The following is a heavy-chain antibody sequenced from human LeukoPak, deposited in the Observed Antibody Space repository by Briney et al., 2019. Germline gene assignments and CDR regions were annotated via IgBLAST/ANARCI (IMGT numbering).Heavy chain of an antibody. CDR2: ISANGANT. Sequence: GGSLRLSXAASEFTLGSYAMSWVRQAPGKGLEWVSGISANGANTHYAESVRGRFIISRDNSKNTLYLQMNSLRAGDTALYFCAKYHNPDSTGPFHWGQGTLVTVSS. CDR3: AKYHNPDSTGPFH. D-gene: IGHD3-22*01. J-gene: IGHJ4*02. CDR1: EFTLGSYA. V-gene: IGHV3-23*01.